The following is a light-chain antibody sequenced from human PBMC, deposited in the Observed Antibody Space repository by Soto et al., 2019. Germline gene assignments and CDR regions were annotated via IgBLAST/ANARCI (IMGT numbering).Light chain of an antibody. Sequence: DIQMTQSASSLSASVGDRVTITCRASQSITTYLNWYQQKPGKAPKLLIFAASSLRSGVPSRFSGSGSGTDFTHTISSLQPEDFATYYCQQSYSTPRTFGPGTKVDIK. CDR1: QSITTY. CDR3: QQSYSTPRT. CDR2: AAS. V-gene: IGKV1-39*01. J-gene: IGKJ1*01.